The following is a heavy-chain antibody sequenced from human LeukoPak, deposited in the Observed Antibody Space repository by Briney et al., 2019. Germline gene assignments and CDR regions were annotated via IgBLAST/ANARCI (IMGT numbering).Heavy chain of an antibody. J-gene: IGHJ4*02. CDR1: GGSISAYY. CDR2: MHYSGIT. D-gene: IGHD1-1*01. V-gene: IGHV4-59*13. CDR3: ARDRAEVTTPGSHFDY. Sequence: SETLSLTCNVSGGSISAYYWSWIRQAPGKGLEWIGYMHYSGITNYNPSLKSRVTISVDTSKNQFSLKLSSVTAADTAVYYCARDRAEVTTPGSHFDYWGQGTLVTVSS.